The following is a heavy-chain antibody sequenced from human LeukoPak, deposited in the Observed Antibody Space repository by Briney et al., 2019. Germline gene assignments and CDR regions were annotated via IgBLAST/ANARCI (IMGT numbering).Heavy chain of an antibody. CDR3: AVLWFGELLTYFDY. CDR1: GYTFTCYY. Sequence: ASVKVSCKSSGYTFTCYYMHWVRQARGRGLEGMGWINPNSGGTNYAQKFQGTLSITRDTSISTAYMELSRLRSDDTAVYYCAVLWFGELLTYFDYWGQGTLVTVSS. D-gene: IGHD3-10*01. V-gene: IGHV1-2*02. CDR2: INPNSGGT. J-gene: IGHJ4*02.